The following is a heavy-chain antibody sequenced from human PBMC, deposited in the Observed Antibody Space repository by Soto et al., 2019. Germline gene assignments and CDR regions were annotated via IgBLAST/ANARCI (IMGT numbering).Heavy chain of an antibody. CDR2: ISGSGGST. CDR1: GFTFSSYA. D-gene: IGHD3-10*01. Sequence: GGSLRLSCAASGFTFSSYAMSWVRQAPGKGLEWVSAISGSGGSTYYADSVKGRFTISRDNSKNTLYLQMNSLRAEDTAVYYCAKDFYGSGSYYMVVGYWGQGTLVTVSS. J-gene: IGHJ4*02. CDR3: AKDFYGSGSYYMVVGY. V-gene: IGHV3-23*01.